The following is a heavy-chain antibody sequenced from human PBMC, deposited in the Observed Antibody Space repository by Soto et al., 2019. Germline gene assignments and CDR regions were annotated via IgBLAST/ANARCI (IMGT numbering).Heavy chain of an antibody. CDR3: ARRLGHISGVVNSDGFDI. CDR2: IYHSGST. J-gene: IGHJ3*02. Sequence: QVQLQESGPGLVKPSETLSLTCTVSGGSMSGYYWSWIRQPPGKGLEWIGYIYHSGSTTYNPSLKSRVSISVDTSKNQFSLNLSSVTAADTAVYYCARRLGHISGVVNSDGFDIWGQGTMVTVSS. D-gene: IGHD3-3*01. V-gene: IGHV4-59*08. CDR1: GGSMSGYY.